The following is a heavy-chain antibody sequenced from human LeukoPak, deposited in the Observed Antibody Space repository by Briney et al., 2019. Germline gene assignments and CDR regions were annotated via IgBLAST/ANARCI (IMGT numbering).Heavy chain of an antibody. CDR3: ARTSYYDSSTYYLAY. J-gene: IGHJ4*02. CDR1: GGSFSGYY. V-gene: IGHV4-34*01. CDR2: INHSGST. Sequence: SETLSLTCAVYGGSFSGYYWSWIRQPPGKGLEWIGEINHSGSTNCNPSLKSRVTLSVDTSKNQFSLSLSSVTAADTAVYYCARTSYYDSSTYYLAYWGQRTLVTVSS. D-gene: IGHD3-22*01.